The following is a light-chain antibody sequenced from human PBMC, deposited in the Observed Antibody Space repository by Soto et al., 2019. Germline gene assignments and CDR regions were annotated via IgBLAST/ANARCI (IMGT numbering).Light chain of an antibody. CDR1: QGIRKD. J-gene: IGKJ1*01. Sequence: AIQMTQSPSSLSASVGDRVTITCRASQGIRKDLGWYQQKPGKAPKLLIHAASSLHTGVPSRFSGSGSGTDFTLTISSLQPEDFATYYCLQDYNYSWTFGQGTKVVIK. CDR2: AAS. V-gene: IGKV1-6*02. CDR3: LQDYNYSWT.